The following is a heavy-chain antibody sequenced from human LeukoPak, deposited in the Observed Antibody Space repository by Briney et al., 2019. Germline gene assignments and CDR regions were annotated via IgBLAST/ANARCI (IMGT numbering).Heavy chain of an antibody. V-gene: IGHV1-18*01. CDR3: ARENYHAFDY. CDR2: VSGSNDNR. Sequence: ASVKVSCKASGYTFTNYGISWVRQAPGQGLEWVGWVSGSNDNRNNAQKFQGRVTLTTDTSTSTAYMELRSLRSDDTAVYYCARENYHAFDYWSQGTLVTVSS. CDR1: GYTFTNYG. J-gene: IGHJ4*02. D-gene: IGHD3-10*01.